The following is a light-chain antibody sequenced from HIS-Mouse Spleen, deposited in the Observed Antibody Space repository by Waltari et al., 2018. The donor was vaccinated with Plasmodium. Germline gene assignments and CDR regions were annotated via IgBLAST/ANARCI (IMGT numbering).Light chain of an antibody. J-gene: IGKJ4*01. Sequence: DIQLTQSPSFLSASVGDRVTITCRASQGISSYLAWYQQKPVKAPKLLIYAASTLQSGVPSSFSGSGSGTEFTLTISSLQPEDFATYYCQQLNSYPLTFGGGTKVEIK. CDR1: QGISSY. CDR2: AAS. V-gene: IGKV1-9*01. CDR3: QQLNSYPLT.